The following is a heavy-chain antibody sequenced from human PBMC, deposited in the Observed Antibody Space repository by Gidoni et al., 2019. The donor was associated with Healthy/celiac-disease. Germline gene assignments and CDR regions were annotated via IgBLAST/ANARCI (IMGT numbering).Heavy chain of an antibody. Sequence: QVQLVQSGAEVKKPGASVKVSCKASGYTFTSYDINWVRQATGQGLEWMGWMNPNSGNTGYAQKFQGRVTMTRNTSISTAYMELSSLRSEDTAVYYCARGGVVVTATSNANWFDPWGQGTLVTVSS. J-gene: IGHJ5*02. D-gene: IGHD2-21*02. V-gene: IGHV1-8*01. CDR2: MNPNSGNT. CDR1: GYTFTSYD. CDR3: ARGGVVVTATSNANWFDP.